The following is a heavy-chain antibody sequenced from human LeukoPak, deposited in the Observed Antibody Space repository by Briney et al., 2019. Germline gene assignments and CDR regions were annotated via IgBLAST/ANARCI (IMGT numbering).Heavy chain of an antibody. CDR1: GGSFSGDY. Sequence: SETLSLTCAGYGGSFSGDYWSWIRQPPGKGLEWIGEINHSGSTYYNPSLKSRVTISVDTSKNQFSLKLSSVTAADTAVYYCARVYGSGYFDYWGQGTLVTVSS. CDR2: INHSGST. D-gene: IGHD3-10*01. J-gene: IGHJ4*02. CDR3: ARVYGSGYFDY. V-gene: IGHV4-34*01.